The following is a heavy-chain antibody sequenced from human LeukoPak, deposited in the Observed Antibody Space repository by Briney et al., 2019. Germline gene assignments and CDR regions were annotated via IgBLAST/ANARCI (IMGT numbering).Heavy chain of an antibody. CDR3: TKWSGYGDS. Sequence: GGSLRLSCAASGFTFGAHSMTWVRQAPGKGLEWVSGISASGDATFYADSVKGRFTISRDNSKNTVDLQMNSLRAEDTAVYYCTKWSGYGDSWGQGTLVTVSS. V-gene: IGHV3-23*01. CDR2: ISASGDAT. D-gene: IGHD5-12*01. CDR1: GFTFGAHS. J-gene: IGHJ4*02.